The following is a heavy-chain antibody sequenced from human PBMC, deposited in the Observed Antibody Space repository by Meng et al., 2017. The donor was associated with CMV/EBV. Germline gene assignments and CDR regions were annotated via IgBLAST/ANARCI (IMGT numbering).Heavy chain of an antibody. CDR3: ARAGWNASYCSSTSCTNWFDP. CDR2: IYHSGST. CDR1: GFTFSSYW. Sequence: GSLRLSCAASGFTFSSYWMHWVRQAPGKGLEWIGEIYHSGSTNYNPSLKSRVTISVDKSKNQFSLKLSSVTAADTAVYYCARAGWNASYCSSTSCTNWFDPWGQGTLVTVSS. V-gene: IGHV4-4*02. D-gene: IGHD2-2*01. J-gene: IGHJ5*02.